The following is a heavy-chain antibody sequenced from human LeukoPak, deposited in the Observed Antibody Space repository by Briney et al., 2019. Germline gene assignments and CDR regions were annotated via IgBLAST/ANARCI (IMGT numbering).Heavy chain of an antibody. CDR3: ARDSYGDANFDS. CDR1: GFTFSDYY. Sequence: GGSLRLSCAASGFTFSDYYMSWIRQAPGKGLEWVSYISTSGSTRYYADSVKGRFTISRDNAKNLLYLQMNSLRAEDTAVYYCARDSYGDANFDSWGQGTLVTVSS. V-gene: IGHV3-11*04. J-gene: IGHJ4*02. CDR2: ISTSGSTR. D-gene: IGHD4-17*01.